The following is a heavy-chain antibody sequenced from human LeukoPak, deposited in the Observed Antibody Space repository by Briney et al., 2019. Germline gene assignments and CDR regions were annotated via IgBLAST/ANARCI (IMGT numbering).Heavy chain of an antibody. V-gene: IGHV1-46*01. D-gene: IGHD6-19*01. Sequence: ASVTVSCKASGYTFTSYYMHWVRQAPGQGLEWMGIINPSGGSTSYAQKFQGRVTMTRDMSTSTVYMELSSLRSEDTAVYYCARDQEQWLVDYWGQGTLVTVSS. J-gene: IGHJ4*02. CDR3: ARDQEQWLVDY. CDR2: INPSGGST. CDR1: GYTFTSYY.